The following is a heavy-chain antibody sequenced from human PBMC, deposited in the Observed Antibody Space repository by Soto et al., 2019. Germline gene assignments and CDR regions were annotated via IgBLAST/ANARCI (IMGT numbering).Heavy chain of an antibody. D-gene: IGHD1-1*01. CDR1: VFTFISYA. CDR3: AKSLSGLFSLGDFNY. J-gene: IGHJ4*02. Sequence: GWSLRLSCASSVFTFISYAMNWVRQAPGKGLEWVAEISGSGTSTYYAPSVKGRFIISSDSSKNTLYLQMYSLRAEDTAIYYCAKSLSGLFSLGDFNYWGQGALVTVSS. CDR2: ISGSGTST. V-gene: IGHV3-23*01.